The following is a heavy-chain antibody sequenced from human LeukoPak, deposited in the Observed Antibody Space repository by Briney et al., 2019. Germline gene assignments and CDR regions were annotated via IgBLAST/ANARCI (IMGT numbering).Heavy chain of an antibody. D-gene: IGHD6-19*01. V-gene: IGHV4-34*01. J-gene: IGHJ4*02. Sequence: SETLSLTCTVSGGSISTYYWSWIRQPPGKGLEWIGEINHSGSTNYNPSLKSRVTISVDTSKNQFSLKLSSVTAADTAVYYCARGLQWLVKYYFDYWGQGTLVTVSS. CDR2: INHSGST. CDR3: ARGLQWLVKYYFDY. CDR1: GGSISTYY.